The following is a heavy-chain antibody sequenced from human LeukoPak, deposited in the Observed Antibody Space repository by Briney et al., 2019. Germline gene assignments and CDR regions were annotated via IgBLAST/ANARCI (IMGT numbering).Heavy chain of an antibody. CDR2: ISANNGNT. CDR3: ARWGCGGDCYSGTPPEDYWYFDL. CDR1: GYTFTSYG. J-gene: IGHJ2*01. Sequence: ASVKVSCKASGYTFTSYGISWVRQAPGQGLEWMGWISANNGNTNYAQKLQGRVTMTTDTSTSTAYMELRSLRSDDTAVYYCARWGCGGDCYSGTPPEDYWYFDLWGRGTLVTVSS. D-gene: IGHD2-21*02. V-gene: IGHV1-18*01.